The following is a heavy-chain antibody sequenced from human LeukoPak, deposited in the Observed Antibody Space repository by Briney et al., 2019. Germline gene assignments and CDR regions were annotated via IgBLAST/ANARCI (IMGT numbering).Heavy chain of an antibody. V-gene: IGHV3-30*02. CDR3: AKVVGSWSPGYFDY. D-gene: IGHD6-13*01. J-gene: IGHJ4*02. Sequence: TGGSLRLSCAASGFTFSSYGMHWVRQAPGKGLEWVAFIRYDGSNKYYADSVKGRFTISRDNSKNTLYLQMNSLRAEDTAVYYCAKVVGSWSPGYFDYWGQGTLVTVSS. CDR2: IRYDGSNK. CDR1: GFTFSSYG.